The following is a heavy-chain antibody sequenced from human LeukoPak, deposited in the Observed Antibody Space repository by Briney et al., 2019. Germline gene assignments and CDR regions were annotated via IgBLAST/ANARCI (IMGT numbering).Heavy chain of an antibody. CDR1: GGSFSGYY. Sequence: SETLSLTCAVYGGSFSGYYWGWVRQPPGKGLEWNGEINHSGSTNYNPSLKSRVTISVDTSKNQFSLKLSSVTAADTAVYYCARPKCYGSGSDLQRGNYMDVWGKGTTVTISS. CDR3: ARPKCYGSGSDLQRGNYMDV. D-gene: IGHD3-10*01. V-gene: IGHV4-34*01. CDR2: INHSGST. J-gene: IGHJ6*03.